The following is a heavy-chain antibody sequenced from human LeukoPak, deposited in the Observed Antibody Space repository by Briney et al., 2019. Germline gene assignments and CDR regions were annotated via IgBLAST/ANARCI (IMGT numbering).Heavy chain of an antibody. Sequence: PSETLFLTCTVSGGSISTSSYYWGWIRQPPGKGLEWIGSIYYSGSTYYNPSLKSRVTISVDTSKNQFSLKLSSVTAADTAVYYCARVDSYAVDYWGQGTLVTVSS. CDR3: ARVDSYAVDY. J-gene: IGHJ4*02. D-gene: IGHD5-18*01. CDR1: GGSISTSSYY. CDR2: IYYSGST. V-gene: IGHV4-39*07.